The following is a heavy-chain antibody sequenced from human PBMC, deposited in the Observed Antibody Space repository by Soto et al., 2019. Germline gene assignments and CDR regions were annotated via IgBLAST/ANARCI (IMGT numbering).Heavy chain of an antibody. Sequence: QVQLQESGPGLVKPSGTLSLTCAVSGGSISSSNWWSWVRQPPGKGLEWIGEIYHSGSTNYNPSLKSRVTISVEKSKNQFSLKLSSVTAADTAVYYWESWGGTHRDGYNPFDYWGQGTLVTVSS. CDR2: IYHSGST. CDR1: GGSISSSNW. J-gene: IGHJ4*02. D-gene: IGHD3-16*01. V-gene: IGHV4-4*02. CDR3: ESWGGTHRDGYNPFDY.